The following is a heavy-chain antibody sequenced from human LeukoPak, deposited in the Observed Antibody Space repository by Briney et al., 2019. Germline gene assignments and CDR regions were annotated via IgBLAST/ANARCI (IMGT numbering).Heavy chain of an antibody. V-gene: IGHV4-4*07. Sequence: SETLSLTCTVSGGSISSYYWSWIRQPAGKGLEWIGRIYTSGSTNYNPSLKSRVTISVDTSKNQFSLKLSSVTAADTAVYYCARFNGGSRNYYYYYMDVWGKGTTVTISS. CDR2: IYTSGST. CDR3: ARFNGGSRNYYYYYMDV. D-gene: IGHD3-10*01. J-gene: IGHJ6*03. CDR1: GGSISSYY.